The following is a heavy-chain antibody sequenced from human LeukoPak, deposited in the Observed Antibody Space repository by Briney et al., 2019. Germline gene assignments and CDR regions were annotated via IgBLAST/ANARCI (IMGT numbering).Heavy chain of an antibody. CDR1: GFTLDDHC. CDR2: INWNGGST. J-gene: IGHJ4*02. CDR3: ARARYYYDSSGYCD. Sequence: PGGSLTLSCPVSGFTLDDHCMSWVRQAPGKGLEWVSGINWNGGSTGYADSVQGRFTISRDNAKNPRYLQMNSLRAEDTALYYCARARYYYDSSGYCDWGQGTLVTVSS. D-gene: IGHD3-22*01. V-gene: IGHV3-20*04.